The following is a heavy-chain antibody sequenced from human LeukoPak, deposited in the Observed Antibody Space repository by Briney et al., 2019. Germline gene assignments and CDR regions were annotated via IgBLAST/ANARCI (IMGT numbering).Heavy chain of an antibody. Sequence: PSETLSLTCTVAGGSICSSSYYWGWIRQPPGRGRGWIGSIDYSGSTYNNPSLKSRVTISVNTSKNQFSLKLSSVTAADTAVYYCARVVMITFGGVIVHFDYWGQGTLVTVSS. CDR1: GGSICSSSYY. V-gene: IGHV4-39*07. CDR3: ARVVMITFGGVIVHFDY. D-gene: IGHD3-16*02. CDR2: IDYSGST. J-gene: IGHJ4*02.